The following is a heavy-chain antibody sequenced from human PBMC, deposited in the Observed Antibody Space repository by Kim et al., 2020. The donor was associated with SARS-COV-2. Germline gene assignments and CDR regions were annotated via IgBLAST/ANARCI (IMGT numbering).Heavy chain of an antibody. CDR3: ATSIGVAPYYFDY. CDR1: GFTFSSYS. J-gene: IGHJ4*02. CDR2: ISSSSSYI. Sequence: GGSLRLSCAASGFTFSSYSMNWVRQAPGKGLEWVSSISSSSSYIYYADSVKGRFTISRDNAKNSLYLQMNSLRAEDTAVYYCATSIGVAPYYFDYWGQGTLVTVSS. V-gene: IGHV3-21*01. D-gene: IGHD6-19*01.